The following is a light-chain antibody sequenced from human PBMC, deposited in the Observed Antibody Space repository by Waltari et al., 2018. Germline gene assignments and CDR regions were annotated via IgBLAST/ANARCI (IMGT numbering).Light chain of an antibody. Sequence: QYALTQPASVSGAPGQSITISCSAVTGIGGNSAFVSWYQHHPGKVPKLLIYEVIKRPPDISDRFTGSKSGNTASLSISGLQADDEADYYCCSYVQKDIWLFGRGTKVTVL. V-gene: IGLV2-23*02. J-gene: IGLJ3*02. CDR1: TGIGGNSAF. CDR2: EVI. CDR3: CSYVQKDIWL.